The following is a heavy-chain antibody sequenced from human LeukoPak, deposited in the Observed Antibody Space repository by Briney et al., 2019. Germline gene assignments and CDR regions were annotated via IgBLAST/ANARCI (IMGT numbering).Heavy chain of an antibody. J-gene: IGHJ4*02. CDR3: ARAHLSAGHFDY. D-gene: IGHD6-13*01. V-gene: IGHV3-13*01. CDR1: GFTFSSYD. Sequence: GGSLRLSCAASGFTFSSYDMHWVRQATGKGLEWVSAIGTAGDTYYPGSVKGRFTISRENAKNSLYLQMNSLRAGDTAVYYCARAHLSAGHFDYWGQGTLVAVSS. CDR2: IGTAGDT.